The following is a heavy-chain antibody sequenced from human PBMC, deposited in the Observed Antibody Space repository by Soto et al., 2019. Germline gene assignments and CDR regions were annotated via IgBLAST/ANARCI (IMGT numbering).Heavy chain of an antibody. J-gene: IGHJ4*02. Sequence: QVQLQESGPGLVNPSQTLSLTCTVSGGSISSDDYFWSWIRQHPGKGLEWIGYIYYRGTTYYNPSLKSRAPISVDTSKNQCSLKLNSVTAADTAVYYCARLGNYSDSGGFYMGGLDYWGQGTLVTVSS. CDR3: ARLGNYSDSGGFYMGGLDY. V-gene: IGHV4-31*03. D-gene: IGHD3-22*01. CDR2: IYYRGTT. CDR1: GGSISSDDYF.